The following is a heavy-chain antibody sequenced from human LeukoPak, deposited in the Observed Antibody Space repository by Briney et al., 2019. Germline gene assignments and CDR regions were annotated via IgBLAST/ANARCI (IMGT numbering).Heavy chain of an antibody. CDR3: ARSRYSSSSGYFDL. D-gene: IGHD6-13*01. CDR2: IYYSGST. Sequence: PSETLSLTCTVSGGSISSSSYYWGWIRQPPGKGLEWIGSIYYSGSTYYNPSLKSRVTISVDTSKNQFSLKLSSVTAADTAVYYCARSRYSSSSGYFDLWGRGTLVTVSS. V-gene: IGHV4-39*07. J-gene: IGHJ2*01. CDR1: GGSISSSSYY.